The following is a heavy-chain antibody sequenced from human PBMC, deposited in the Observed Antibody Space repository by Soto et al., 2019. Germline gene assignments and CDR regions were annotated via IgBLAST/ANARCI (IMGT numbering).Heavy chain of an antibody. Sequence: PSETLSLTCTVSGGSIRSYYWTWIRQPPGKGLEWIGYIYYSGSTNYNPSLTSRVTISVDTSKNQFSLKLSSVTTADTAVYYCARDLRGNDILTGHFYFDYWGQGTLVTVSS. CDR2: IYYSGST. CDR3: ARDLRGNDILTGHFYFDY. J-gene: IGHJ4*02. D-gene: IGHD3-9*01. V-gene: IGHV4-59*12. CDR1: GGSIRSYY.